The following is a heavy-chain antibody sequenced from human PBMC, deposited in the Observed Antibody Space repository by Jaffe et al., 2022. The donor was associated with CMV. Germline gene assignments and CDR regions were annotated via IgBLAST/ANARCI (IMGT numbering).Heavy chain of an antibody. V-gene: IGHV4-59*12. CDR3: ARGRVTFGGVIAFDY. CDR1: GGSINSYY. CDR2: IYYSGST. J-gene: IGHJ4*02. D-gene: IGHD3-16*02. Sequence: QVQLQESGPGLVKPSETLSLTCTVSGGSINSYYWSWIRQPPGKGMEWIGYIYYSGSTNFNPSLKSRVTISIDTSKNQFSLKLSSVTAADTAVYYCARGRVTFGGVIAFDYWGQGTLVTVSS.